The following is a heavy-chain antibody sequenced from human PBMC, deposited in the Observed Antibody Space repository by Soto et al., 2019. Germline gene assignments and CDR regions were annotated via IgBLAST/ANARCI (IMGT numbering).Heavy chain of an antibody. CDR3: ARDRGGGTYYDSYGVSDS. J-gene: IGHJ3*02. V-gene: IGHV4-4*02. CDR2: SYHSGST. D-gene: IGHD1-26*01. Sequence: QVQLQESGPGLVKPSGTLSLTCAVSGGSISSSNWWTWVRQSPGKGLEWIGASYHSGSTNYNPSLNSRANISADNSQTLCALKRRSVSAAATAVYFSARDRGGGTYYDSYGVSDSWGKGTMVTVS. CDR1: GGSISSSNW.